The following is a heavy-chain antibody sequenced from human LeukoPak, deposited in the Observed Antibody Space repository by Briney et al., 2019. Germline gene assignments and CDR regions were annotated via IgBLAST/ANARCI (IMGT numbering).Heavy chain of an antibody. V-gene: IGHV5-51*01. J-gene: IGHJ4*02. CDR3: ARHVGLTSYIAAFNY. D-gene: IGHD6-6*01. CDR1: GYNFTNYW. CDR2: IYPGDSDT. Sequence: GESLKISCKGSGYNFTNYWIGWVRQMPGKGLEWMGIIYPGDSDTRYSPSFQGQVTISADKSISTAYLQWSSLKASDTAMYYCARHVGLTSYIAAFNYWGQGTLADVSS.